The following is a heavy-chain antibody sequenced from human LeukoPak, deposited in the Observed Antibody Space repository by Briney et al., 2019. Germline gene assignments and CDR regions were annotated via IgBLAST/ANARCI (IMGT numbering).Heavy chain of an antibody. V-gene: IGHV3-30-3*01. Sequence: GGSLRLSCAASGFTFSSYAMHWVRQAPGKGLEWVAVISYDGSNKYYADSVKGRFTISRDNSKNTLYLQMNSLRAEDTAVYYCASLPGPLDDSSGYWGQGTLVTVSS. J-gene: IGHJ4*02. CDR3: ASLPGPLDDSSGY. CDR1: GFTFSSYA. CDR2: ISYDGSNK. D-gene: IGHD3-22*01.